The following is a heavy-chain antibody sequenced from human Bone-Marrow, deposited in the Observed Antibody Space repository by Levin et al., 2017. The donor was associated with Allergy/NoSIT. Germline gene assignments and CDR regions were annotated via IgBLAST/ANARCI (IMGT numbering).Heavy chain of an antibody. CDR2: IYWDDFK. Sequence: SGPTLVKPTQTLTLTCTFSGFSLSTTGVAVGWIRQPPGKALEFVSLIYWDDFKRFNPPLKNRLTLTKSTSNTQVVVTMSNMDPVDTATYFGADSGSTNCFEDWGQGILVTVSS. J-gene: IGHJ4*02. V-gene: IGHV2-5*02. CDR1: GFSLSTTGVA. CDR3: ADSGSTNCFED. D-gene: IGHD6-13*01.